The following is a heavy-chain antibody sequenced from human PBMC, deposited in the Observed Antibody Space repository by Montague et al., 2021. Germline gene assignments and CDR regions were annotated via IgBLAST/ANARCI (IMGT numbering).Heavy chain of an antibody. CDR2: ST. CDR3: ARGVRELGVRYYYYYIDV. J-gene: IGHJ6*03. V-gene: IGHV4-34*01. D-gene: IGHD1-26*01. Sequence: STNYNPSLKSRVTISIDTSKNQFSLKLRSVTAADTAVYYCARGVRELGVRYYYYYIDVWVKGTMVKVYS.